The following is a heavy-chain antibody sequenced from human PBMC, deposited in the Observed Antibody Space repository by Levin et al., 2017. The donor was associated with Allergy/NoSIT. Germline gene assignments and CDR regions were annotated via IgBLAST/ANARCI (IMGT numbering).Heavy chain of an antibody. Sequence: SQTLSLTCAVNGGSFSGYYWSWIRQPPGKGLEWIGEINHSGDANYNPSLKSRVTTSVDTSKKQGSLKLTSVTAADTGLYYCARGHSTSGFDNWGQGTLVTVSS. CDR1: GGSFSGYY. V-gene: IGHV4-34*01. J-gene: IGHJ4*02. CDR3: ARGHSTSGFDN. D-gene: IGHD4-11*01. CDR2: INHSGDA.